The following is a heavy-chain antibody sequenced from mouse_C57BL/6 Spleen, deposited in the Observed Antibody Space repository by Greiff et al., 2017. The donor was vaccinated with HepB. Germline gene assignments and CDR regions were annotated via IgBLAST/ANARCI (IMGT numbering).Heavy chain of an antibody. CDR3: ARGMDSSGPLAY. D-gene: IGHD3-2*02. J-gene: IGHJ3*01. CDR1: GYTFTDYY. V-gene: IGHV1-26*01. Sequence: EVQLQQSGPELVKPGASVKISCKASGYTFTDYYMNWVKQSHGKSLEWIGDINPNNGGTSYNQKFKGKATLTVDKSSSTAYMELRSLTSEDSAVYYCARGMDSSGPLAYWGQGTLVTVSA. CDR2: INPNNGGT.